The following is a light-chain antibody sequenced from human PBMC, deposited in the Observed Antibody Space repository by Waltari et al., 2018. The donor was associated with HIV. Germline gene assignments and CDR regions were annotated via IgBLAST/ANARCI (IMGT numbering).Light chain of an antibody. J-gene: IGLJ2*01. Sequence: QSVLTQPPSVSGAPGQRVTLSCTGSSSNIGAGYDVHWYRQLPGPAPKLLIYGATNRPSGVPDRFSGSKSGTSASLAITGLQAEDEANYYCQSYDSSLSGSVVFGGGTKLTVL. V-gene: IGLV1-40*01. CDR2: GAT. CDR1: SSNIGAGYD. CDR3: QSYDSSLSGSVV.